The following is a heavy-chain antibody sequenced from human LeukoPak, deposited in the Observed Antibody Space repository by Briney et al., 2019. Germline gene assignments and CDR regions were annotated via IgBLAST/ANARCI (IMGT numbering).Heavy chain of an antibody. Sequence: SETLSLTCTVSGGSTSSSSYYWGGLRQPPGKGLEWIGSIYYSGSTYYNPSLKSRVTISVDTSKNQFSLKLSSVTAADTAVYSCARGGGSGSYDWFDPWGQGTLVTVSS. D-gene: IGHD3-10*01. CDR1: GGSTSSSSYY. CDR2: IYYSGST. V-gene: IGHV4-39*01. J-gene: IGHJ5*02. CDR3: ARGGGSGSYDWFDP.